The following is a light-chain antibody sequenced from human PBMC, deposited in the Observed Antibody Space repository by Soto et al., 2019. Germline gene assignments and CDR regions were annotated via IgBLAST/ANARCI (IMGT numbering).Light chain of an antibody. CDR1: ESISTW. J-gene: IGKJ2*01. V-gene: IGKV1-5*01. CDR3: QQYNSFSYT. Sequence: DIQITQSPSTLSASVGDRVTITCRASESISTWLAWYQQKPGKSPKLLIYGASNLERGVPSRFSGSGSGTEFTLTISSLQPDDFSTYYCQQYNSFSYTFGPGTKVDIK. CDR2: GAS.